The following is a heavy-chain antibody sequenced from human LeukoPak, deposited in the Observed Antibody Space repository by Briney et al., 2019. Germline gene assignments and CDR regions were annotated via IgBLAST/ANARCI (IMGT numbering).Heavy chain of an antibody. CDR2: IYHSGST. J-gene: IGHJ5*02. V-gene: IGHV4-4*02. CDR3: ARESVYYDSSGYSGWFDP. CDR1: GGSISSSNW. D-gene: IGHD3-22*01. Sequence: SETLSLTCAVSGGSISSSNWWSWVRQPPGKGLEWIGEIYHSGSTNYNPSLKSRVTISVDKSKNQFSLKLSSVTAADTAVYYCARESVYYDSSGYSGWFDPWGQGTLVTVSS.